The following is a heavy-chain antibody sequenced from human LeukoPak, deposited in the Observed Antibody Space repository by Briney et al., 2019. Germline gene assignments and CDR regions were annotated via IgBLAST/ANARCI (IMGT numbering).Heavy chain of an antibody. D-gene: IGHD2-21*02. J-gene: IGHJ4*02. CDR2: ISSSGSTI. CDR1: GFTFSSYE. Sequence: GGSLRLSCAASGFTFSSYEMKWVRQAPGKGLEWVSYISSSGSTIYYADSVKGRFTISRDNAKNSLYLQMNSLRAEDTAVYYCARDRVVVTAIQNRYFDYWGQGTLVTVSS. V-gene: IGHV3-48*03. CDR3: ARDRVVVTAIQNRYFDY.